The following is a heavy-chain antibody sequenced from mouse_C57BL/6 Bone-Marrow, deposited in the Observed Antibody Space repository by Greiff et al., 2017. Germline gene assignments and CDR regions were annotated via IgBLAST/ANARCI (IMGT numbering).Heavy chain of an antibody. CDR2: ISGGGGNT. J-gene: IGHJ2*01. V-gene: IGHV5-9*01. Sequence: EVQLVESGGGLVKPGGSLKLSCAASGFTFSSYTMSWVRQTPEKRLGWVATISGGGGNTYYPDSVKGRFTISRDNAKNTLYLQMSSLRSEDTALYYCARWGTTVLDYWGQGTTLTVSS. D-gene: IGHD1-1*01. CDR1: GFTFSSYT. CDR3: ARWGTTVLDY.